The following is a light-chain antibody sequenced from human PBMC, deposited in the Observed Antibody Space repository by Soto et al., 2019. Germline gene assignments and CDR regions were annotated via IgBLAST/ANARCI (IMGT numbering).Light chain of an antibody. Sequence: QSALTQPPSASGSPGQSVTIPCTGTYSDIGAYNYVSWYQQRPGEAPKLIIYEVSKRPSGVPDRFSGSKSGTSASLAISGLRSEDEADYYCAAWDDSLSGQYVFGTGTKVTVL. CDR1: YSDIGAYNY. J-gene: IGLJ1*01. CDR2: EVS. CDR3: AAWDDSLSGQYV. V-gene: IGLV2-8*01.